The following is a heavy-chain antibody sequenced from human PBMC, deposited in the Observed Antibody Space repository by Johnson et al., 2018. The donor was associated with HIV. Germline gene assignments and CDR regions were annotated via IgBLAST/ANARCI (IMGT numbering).Heavy chain of an antibody. Sequence: VQLVESGGGVVRPGGSLRLSCAASGFTFSSYWMSWVRQAPGKGLEWVANINQDGSDNYYVDSVKGRFTISRDNAKSALYLQMNSLRAEDTAVYYCAKSSRVATTFDAFDFWGQGTMVTVSS. CDR2: INQDGSDN. J-gene: IGHJ3*01. CDR3: AKSSRVATTFDAFDF. D-gene: IGHD2-15*01. CDR1: GFTFSSYW. V-gene: IGHV3-7*05.